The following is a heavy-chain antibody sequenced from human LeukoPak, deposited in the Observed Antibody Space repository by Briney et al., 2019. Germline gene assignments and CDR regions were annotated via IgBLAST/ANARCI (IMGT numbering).Heavy chain of an antibody. Sequence: SVKVSCKASGGTFSSYAISWVRQAPGQGLEWMGGIIPIFGTANYAQKFQGRVTITADKSTSTAYMELSSLRSEDTAVYYCARDLSIVGATTSFDYWGQGTLVTVSS. D-gene: IGHD1-26*01. CDR2: IIPIFGTA. CDR1: GGTFSSYA. V-gene: IGHV1-69*06. CDR3: ARDLSIVGATTSFDY. J-gene: IGHJ4*02.